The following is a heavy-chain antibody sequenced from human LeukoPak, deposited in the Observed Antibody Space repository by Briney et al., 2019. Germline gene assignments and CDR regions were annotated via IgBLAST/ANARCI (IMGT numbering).Heavy chain of an antibody. CDR1: GYSFTGYD. J-gene: IGHJ6*03. CDR2: MNPNNGNT. Sequence: ASVKVSCKASGYSFTGYDINWVRQATGQGLEWMGWMNPNNGNTGYAQRFQGRVTMTRDTATSTAYMELSSLKFVDTAVYYCARPTGRPSNYYSMDVWGKGTTVAVSS. CDR3: ARPTGRPSNYYSMDV. D-gene: IGHD1-26*01. V-gene: IGHV1-8*01.